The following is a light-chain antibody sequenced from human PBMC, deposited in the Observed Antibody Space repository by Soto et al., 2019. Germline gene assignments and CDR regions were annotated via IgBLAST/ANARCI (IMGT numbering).Light chain of an antibody. Sequence: QSVLTKPPSVSAAPGQMVTISCSESSSNIGGNSVSWYQQLPGTAPKLLIYDDDKRPSGIPDRFSGSKSGTSATLGITGFQTGDEADYYCGSWDSSLSAYVFGTGTKVTVL. CDR3: GSWDSSLSAYV. J-gene: IGLJ1*01. CDR1: SSNIGGNS. CDR2: DDD. V-gene: IGLV1-51*01.